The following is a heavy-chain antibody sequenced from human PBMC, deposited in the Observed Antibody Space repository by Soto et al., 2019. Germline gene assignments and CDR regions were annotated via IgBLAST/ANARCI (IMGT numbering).Heavy chain of an antibody. D-gene: IGHD1-26*01. CDR2: ISAYNGNT. V-gene: IGHV1-18*01. Sequence: ASVKVSCKASGYTFTSYGISWVRQAPGQGLEWMGWISAYNGNTNYAQKLQGRVTMTTDTSTSTAYMELRSLRSDDTAVYYCARDGRSGSYCRSPDYWGQGTLVTVSS. CDR1: GYTFTSYG. CDR3: ARDGRSGSYCRSPDY. J-gene: IGHJ4*02.